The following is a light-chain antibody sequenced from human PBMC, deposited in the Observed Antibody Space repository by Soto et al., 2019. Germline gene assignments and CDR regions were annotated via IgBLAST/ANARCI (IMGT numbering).Light chain of an antibody. CDR1: GTDVGTYNF. CDR3: CSFAGRKTWV. CDR2: EVT. V-gene: IGLV2-23*02. J-gene: IGLJ3*02. Sequence: HSVLTQPASVSGSPGQSITISCTGSGTDVGTYNFVSWFQRHPGKAPQLIIYEVTERPSGVSPRFSGSKSVNTASLTISGLRAEDEADYFCCSFAGRKTWVFGGGTKVTVL.